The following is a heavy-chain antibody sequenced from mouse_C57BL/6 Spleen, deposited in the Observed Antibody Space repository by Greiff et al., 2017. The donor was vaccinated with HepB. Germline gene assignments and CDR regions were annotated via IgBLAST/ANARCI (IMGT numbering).Heavy chain of an antibody. Sequence: VQLQQSGPELVKPGASVKISCKASGYAFSSSWMNWVKQRPGKGLEWIGRIYPGDGDTNYNGKFKGKATLTADKSSSTAYMQLSSLTSEDSAVYCCAKGTGTSWYFDVWGTGTTVTVSS. J-gene: IGHJ1*03. CDR3: AKGTGTSWYFDV. CDR1: GYAFSSSW. D-gene: IGHD4-1*01. CDR2: IYPGDGDT. V-gene: IGHV1-82*01.